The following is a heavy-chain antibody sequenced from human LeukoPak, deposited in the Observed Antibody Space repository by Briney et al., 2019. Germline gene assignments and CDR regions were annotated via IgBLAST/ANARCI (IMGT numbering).Heavy chain of an antibody. J-gene: IGHJ1*01. Sequence: GGSLRLSRAASGFSFSSYGMHWVRQAPGKGLEWVAFIRYDGSNKYYTDSVKGRFTISRDNSKNTLYLQMNSLRAEDTAVYYCAKGGGGYCSSTFCSYAEYFQHWGQGTLVTVSS. D-gene: IGHD2-2*01. CDR2: IRYDGSNK. CDR3: AKGGGGYCSSTFCSYAEYFQH. V-gene: IGHV3-30*02. CDR1: GFSFSSYG.